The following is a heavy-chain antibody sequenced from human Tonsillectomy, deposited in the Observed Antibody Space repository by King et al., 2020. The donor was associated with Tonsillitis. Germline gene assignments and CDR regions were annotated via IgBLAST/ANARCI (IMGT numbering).Heavy chain of an antibody. Sequence: QLQESGPGLVKPSETLSLTCTVSGGSISSDYWSWIRQPPGKGLEWIGYMYHSGSTNYNPSLKSRVTISVEPSKNQFSLKLSAVTAADTAVYYCARVGSGSPHFDYWGQGTLVTVSS. V-gene: IGHV4-59*01. J-gene: IGHJ4*02. CDR1: GGSISSDY. CDR3: ARVGSGSPHFDY. D-gene: IGHD6-19*01. CDR2: MYHSGST.